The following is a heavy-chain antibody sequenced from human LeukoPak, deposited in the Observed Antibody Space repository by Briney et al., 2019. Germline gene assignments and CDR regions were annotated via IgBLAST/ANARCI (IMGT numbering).Heavy chain of an antibody. J-gene: IGHJ5*02. D-gene: IGHD6-6*01. CDR2: INGDGSST. Sequence: GGSLRLSCAASGFSFSTYWMHWVRQASGKGLVWVSRINGDGSSTSYADSVKGRFTISRDNAKNTLYLQMNSLRVEDTAVYFCARDYGQLGNWFGPWGQGTLVTVSS. CDR3: ARDYGQLGNWFGP. V-gene: IGHV3-74*01. CDR1: GFSFSTYW.